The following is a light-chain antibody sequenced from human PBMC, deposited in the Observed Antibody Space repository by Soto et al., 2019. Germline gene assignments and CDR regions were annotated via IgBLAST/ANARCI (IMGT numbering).Light chain of an antibody. V-gene: IGKV1-5*03. Sequence: DIQMTQSPSTLSASVGDRVTITCRASQSTNNWLAWYQHKPGKAPKILIYQASSLENGVPARFSGSGSGTEFNLTITSLQPDDFEPYYCKPYDTYPWTFGQGTKVEIK. CDR3: KPYDTYPWT. J-gene: IGKJ1*01. CDR2: QAS. CDR1: QSTNNW.